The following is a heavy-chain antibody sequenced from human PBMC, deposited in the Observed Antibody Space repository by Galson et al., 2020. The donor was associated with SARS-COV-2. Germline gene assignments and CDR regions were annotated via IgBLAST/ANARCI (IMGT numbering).Heavy chain of an antibody. CDR3: ARGAHMDRYCSSTSCYYYYYYGMDV. D-gene: IGHD2-2*01. CDR2: IYYSGST. CDR1: GGSISSSSYY. V-gene: IGHV4-39*01. Sequence: SETLSLTCTVSGGSISSSSYYWGWIRQPPGKGLEWIGSIYYSGSTYYNPSRKSRVTISVDTSKNQFSLKLSSVTAADTAVYYCARGAHMDRYCSSTSCYYYYYYGMDVWGQGTTVTVSS. J-gene: IGHJ6*02.